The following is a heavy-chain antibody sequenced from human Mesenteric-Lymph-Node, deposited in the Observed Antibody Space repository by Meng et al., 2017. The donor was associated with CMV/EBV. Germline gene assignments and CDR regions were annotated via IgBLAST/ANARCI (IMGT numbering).Heavy chain of an antibody. V-gene: IGHV3-74*01. J-gene: IGHJ5*02. CDR1: GFTFSSYW. CDR2: INSDESST. CDR3: AKDNQQWLVDLYWFDP. Sequence: GESLKISCAASGFTFSSYWMHWVRQAPGKGLVWVSRINSDESSTSYADSVKGRFTISRDNAKNTLYLQMNSLRAEDTAVYYCAKDNQQWLVDLYWFDPWGQGTLVTVSS. D-gene: IGHD6-19*01.